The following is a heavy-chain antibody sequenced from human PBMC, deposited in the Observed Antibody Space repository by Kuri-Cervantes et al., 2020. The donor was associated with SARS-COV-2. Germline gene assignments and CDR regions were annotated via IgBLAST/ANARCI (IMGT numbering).Heavy chain of an antibody. CDR2: ISAYNGNT. CDR1: GYTFTSYG. Sequence: ASVKVSCKASGYTFTSYGISWVRQAPGQGLEWMGWISAYNGNTNYAQKLQGRVTMTTDTSTSTAYMGLRSLRSDDTAVYYCAKAYTLSYYYYMDVWGKGTTVTVSS. V-gene: IGHV1-18*01. J-gene: IGHJ6*03. CDR3: AKAYTLSYYYYMDV. D-gene: IGHD1-14*01.